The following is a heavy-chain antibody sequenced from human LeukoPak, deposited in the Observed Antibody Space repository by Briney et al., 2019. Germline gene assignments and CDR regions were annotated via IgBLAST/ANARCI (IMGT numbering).Heavy chain of an antibody. V-gene: IGHV4-34*01. CDR3: ARGSDSSGWGYWYFDL. CDR1: GGSFSGYY. D-gene: IGHD6-19*01. CDR2: INHSGST. Sequence: SETLSLTCAVYGGSFSGYYWSWIRQPPGKGLEWIGEINHSGSTNYNPSLKSRVTISVDTSKSQFSLKLSSVTAADTAVYYCARGSDSSGWGYWYFDLWGRGTLVTVSS. J-gene: IGHJ2*01.